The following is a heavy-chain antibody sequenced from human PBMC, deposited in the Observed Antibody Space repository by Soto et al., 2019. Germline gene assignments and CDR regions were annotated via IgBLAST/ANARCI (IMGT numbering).Heavy chain of an antibody. D-gene: IGHD1-26*01. V-gene: IGHV3-30*18. CDR1: GFTFSSYG. CDR2: ISYDGRNK. Sequence: QVQLVESGGGVVQPGRSLRLSCAASGFTFSSYGMHWVRQAPGKGLEWVAVISYDGRNKYYADSVKGRFTISRDNSKNTLYLQMNSLRAEDTAVYYCAKEGGWAQLGYWGQGTLVTVSS. CDR3: AKEGGWAQLGY. J-gene: IGHJ4*02.